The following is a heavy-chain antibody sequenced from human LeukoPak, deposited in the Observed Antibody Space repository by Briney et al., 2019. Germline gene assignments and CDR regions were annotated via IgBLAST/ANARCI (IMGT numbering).Heavy chain of an antibody. J-gene: IGHJ4*02. CDR2: ITYSGSYI. CDR3: ARHLQGGATNFDC. V-gene: IGHV3-21*01. Sequence: GGSLRLSCAASGFFFSNYSMNWVRQAPGKGLEWVSSITYSGSYIYSADSLKGRFTISRDNARNSLFLEMNSLRAEDTAVYYCARHLQGGATNFDCWGQGTLVTVSS. CDR1: GFFFSNYS. D-gene: IGHD1-26*01.